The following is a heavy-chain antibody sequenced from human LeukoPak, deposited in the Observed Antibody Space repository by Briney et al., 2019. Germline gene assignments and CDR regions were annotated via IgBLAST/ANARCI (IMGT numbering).Heavy chain of an antibody. Sequence: SETLSLTCTVSGGSISSYYWSWIRQPPGKGLEWIGYIYYSGSTNYNPSLKSRVTISVDTSKNQFSLKLSSVTAADTAVYYCARVGEITMVRGVITAPYYFDYWGQGTLVTVSS. CDR3: ARVGEITMVRGVITAPYYFDY. V-gene: IGHV4-59*12. CDR1: GGSISSYY. D-gene: IGHD3-10*01. J-gene: IGHJ4*02. CDR2: IYYSGST.